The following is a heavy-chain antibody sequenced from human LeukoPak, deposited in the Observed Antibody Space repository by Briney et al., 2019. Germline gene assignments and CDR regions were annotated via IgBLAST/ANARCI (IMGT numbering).Heavy chain of an antibody. Sequence: GGSLRLSCAASGFTFSSYSMNWVRQAPGKGLEWVSSISSSSSYIYYADSVKGRFTISRDNAKNSLYLQMNSLRAEDTAVYYCAWPREGGYYDSSGRFDPWGQGTLVTVSS. CDR1: GFTFSSYS. D-gene: IGHD3-22*01. CDR3: AWPREGGYYDSSGRFDP. J-gene: IGHJ5*02. V-gene: IGHV3-21*01. CDR2: ISSSSSYI.